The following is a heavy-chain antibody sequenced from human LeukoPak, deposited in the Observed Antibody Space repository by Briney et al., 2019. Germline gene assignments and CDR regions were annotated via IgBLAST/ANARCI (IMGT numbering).Heavy chain of an antibody. V-gene: IGHV3-30*18. J-gene: IGHJ3*02. CDR1: GFTFSSDG. Sequence: GGSLRLSCAASGFTFSSDGMHWVRQAPGKGLEWVAVISFDGSNEYYADSVKGRFTVSRDNSKNTLYLQMNSLRAEYLAVYYCGKASRYLGSGSYYRDAFDIWGQGTMVTVSS. CDR2: ISFDGSNE. CDR3: GKASRYLGSGSYYRDAFDI. D-gene: IGHD3-10*02.